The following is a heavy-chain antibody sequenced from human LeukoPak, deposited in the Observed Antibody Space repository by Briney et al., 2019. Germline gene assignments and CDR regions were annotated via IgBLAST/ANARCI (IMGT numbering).Heavy chain of an antibody. CDR2: IYSRGST. J-gene: IGHJ4*02. V-gene: IGHV4-39*07. CDR3: ARDLGLLLWFGETAPYYFDY. CDR1: DGSIISSTYS. D-gene: IGHD3-10*01. Sequence: SETLSLTCSVSDGSIISSTYSWAWIRQPPGRGLEWIGNIYSRGSTFYNPSLKSRVTISVDTSKNQFSLKLSSVTAADTAVYYCARDLGLLLWFGETAPYYFDYWGQGTLVTVSS.